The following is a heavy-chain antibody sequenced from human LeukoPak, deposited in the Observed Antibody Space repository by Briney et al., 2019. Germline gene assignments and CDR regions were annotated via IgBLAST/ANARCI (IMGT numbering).Heavy chain of an antibody. CDR3: ARDPHSSGWHFDY. D-gene: IGHD6-19*01. J-gene: IGHJ4*02. Sequence: GGSLRLSCAAPGFTFSSYAMHWVRQAPGKGLEWVAVISYDGSNKYYADSVKGRFTISRDNSKNTLYLQMNSLRAEDTAVYYCARDPHSSGWHFDYWGQGTLVTVSS. CDR1: GFTFSSYA. CDR2: ISYDGSNK. V-gene: IGHV3-30-3*01.